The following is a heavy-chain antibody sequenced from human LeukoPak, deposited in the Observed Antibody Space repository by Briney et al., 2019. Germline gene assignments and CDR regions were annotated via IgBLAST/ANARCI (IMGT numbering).Heavy chain of an antibody. Sequence: ASVKVSCKASGYTFKTYDIHWVRQAPGQGLEWLAWIIVQSGTTNYAQNLQDRVTMTTDTSTTTAYMELRSLRSDDTAVYFCARGREPDYDILTGYYTDGFDIWGQGTMVSVSS. CDR3: ARGREPDYDILTGYYTDGFDI. J-gene: IGHJ3*02. V-gene: IGHV1-18*01. CDR1: GYTFKTYD. CDR2: IIVQSGTT. D-gene: IGHD3-9*01.